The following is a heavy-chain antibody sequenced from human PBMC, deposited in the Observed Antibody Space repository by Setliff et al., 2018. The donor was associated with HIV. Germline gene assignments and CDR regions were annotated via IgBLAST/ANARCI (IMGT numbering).Heavy chain of an antibody. CDR2: IYHSGGT. Sequence: LPETLSLTCAVSGYSISSGYYWGWIRQPPGGGLEWIGNIYHSGGTHYNPSLRSRVTISVDTSKNHFSLKLSSVTAADTAVFYCARVPFTTGFDYWGQGILVTVSS. CDR1: GYSISSGYY. CDR3: ARVPFTTGFDY. D-gene: IGHD3-3*01. J-gene: IGHJ4*02. V-gene: IGHV4-38-2*01.